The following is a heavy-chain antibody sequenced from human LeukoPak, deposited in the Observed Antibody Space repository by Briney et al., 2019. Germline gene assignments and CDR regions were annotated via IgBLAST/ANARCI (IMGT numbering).Heavy chain of an antibody. J-gene: IGHJ5*02. Sequence: PSETPSLACTVSGASISSDYWSWIRQPPGKGLEWIAFVHYSGYTNYNPSLRSRASIPVDTSKNLCSLRLTSVTAADTAVYFCARHVIYSGGHSYWFDPWGLGTLVTVSS. CDR1: GASISSDY. CDR2: VHYSGYT. D-gene: IGHD1-26*01. CDR3: ARHVIYSGGHSYWFDP. V-gene: IGHV4-59*08.